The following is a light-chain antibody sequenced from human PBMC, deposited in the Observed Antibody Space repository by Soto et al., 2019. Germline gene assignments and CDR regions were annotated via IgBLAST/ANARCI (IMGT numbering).Light chain of an antibody. CDR3: QKYNSAPLT. CDR2: AAS. J-gene: IGKJ4*01. V-gene: IGKV1-27*01. CDR1: QSIAVY. Sequence: DIQMTQSPSSLSASLGDRVTITCRVSQSIAVYLAWFQQKPGNVPKLLIYAASTLQSGVPSRFSGSGSGTDFTLTISSLQPEDVATYYCQKYNSAPLTFGGGTKVEIK.